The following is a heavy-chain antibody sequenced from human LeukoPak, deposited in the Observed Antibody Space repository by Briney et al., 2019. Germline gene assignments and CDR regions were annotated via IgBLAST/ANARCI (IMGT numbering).Heavy chain of an antibody. D-gene: IGHD3-10*01. V-gene: IGHV3-11*01. CDR2: ISSSGSTI. J-gene: IGHJ3*02. Sequence: PGGSLRLSCVASGFTVSTTYMGWVRQAPGKGLEWVSYISSSGSTIYYADSVKGRFTISRDNAKNSLYLQMNSLRAEDTAVYYCARPYSRYYYGSAEYGDAFDIWGQGTMVTVSS. CDR3: ARPYSRYYYGSAEYGDAFDI. CDR1: GFTVSTTY.